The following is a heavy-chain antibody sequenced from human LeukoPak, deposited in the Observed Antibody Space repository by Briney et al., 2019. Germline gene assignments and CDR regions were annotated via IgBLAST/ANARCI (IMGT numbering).Heavy chain of an antibody. Sequence: GASVKVSCKASGYSFTSYGITWVRQAPGQGLEWMGWISTYDGDANHAQQLQGRVTMTTDTSTITAYMELRSLRSDDTAVYYCARAPSGFTYGPGDHWGQGTLVTVSS. CDR2: ISTYDGDA. CDR3: ARAPSGFTYGPGDH. CDR1: GYSFTSYG. V-gene: IGHV1-18*01. J-gene: IGHJ4*02. D-gene: IGHD5-18*01.